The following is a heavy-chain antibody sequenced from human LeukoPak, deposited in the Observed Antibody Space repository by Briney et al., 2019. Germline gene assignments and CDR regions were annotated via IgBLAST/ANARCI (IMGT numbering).Heavy chain of an antibody. Sequence: GGSLRLSCAASGFTFSSYSMNWVRQAPGKGLEWVSSISSSSSYIYYGDSVKGRFTISRDNAKNSLYLQMNSLRAEDTALYYCAKDMDSMVRGASMGYWGQGTLVTVSS. V-gene: IGHV3-21*04. D-gene: IGHD3-10*01. J-gene: IGHJ4*02. CDR3: AKDMDSMVRGASMGY. CDR2: ISSSSSYI. CDR1: GFTFSSYS.